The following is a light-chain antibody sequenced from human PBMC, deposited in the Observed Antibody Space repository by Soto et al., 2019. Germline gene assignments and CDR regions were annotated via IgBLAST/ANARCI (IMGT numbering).Light chain of an antibody. CDR2: EDS. CDR3: CSYAGGSRV. Sequence: QSALTQPASVSGSPGQSITISCTGTSSDVGNFYLVSWYQQHPGKAPKLMIYEDSQRPSGVSTRFSGSKSGNTASLTISGLQAEDEADYYCCSYAGGSRVFGTGTQLTVL. V-gene: IGLV2-23*01. J-gene: IGLJ1*01. CDR1: SSDVGNFYL.